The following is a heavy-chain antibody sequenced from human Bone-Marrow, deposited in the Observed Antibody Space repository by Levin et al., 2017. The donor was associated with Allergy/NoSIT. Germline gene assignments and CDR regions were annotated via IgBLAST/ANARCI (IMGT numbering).Heavy chain of an antibody. CDR3: ARDPARGYYDSSGYSGDH. Sequence: ASVKVSCAASGFTFRHYTMNWVRQAPGKGLEWVSCITSSGDSTYYADSVKGRFTISRDNAKNSLYLQLNRLRDEDTAMYYCARDPARGYYDSSGYSGDHWGQGTLVTVSS. V-gene: IGHV3-48*02. D-gene: IGHD3-22*01. CDR2: ITSSGDST. J-gene: IGHJ4*02. CDR1: GFTFRHYT.